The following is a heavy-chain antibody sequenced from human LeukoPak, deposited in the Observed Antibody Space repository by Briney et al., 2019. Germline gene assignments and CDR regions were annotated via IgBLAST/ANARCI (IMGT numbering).Heavy chain of an antibody. Sequence: SETLSLTCAVYGGSFSGYYWSWIRQPPGKGLEWIGEINHSGSTNYNPSLKSRVTISVDTSKNQFSLKLSSVTAADTAVYYCARTRRWANYYDLYYFDYWGQGTLVTVSS. CDR2: INHSGST. V-gene: IGHV4-34*01. CDR3: ARTRRWANYYDLYYFDY. CDR1: GGSFSGYY. D-gene: IGHD3-22*01. J-gene: IGHJ4*02.